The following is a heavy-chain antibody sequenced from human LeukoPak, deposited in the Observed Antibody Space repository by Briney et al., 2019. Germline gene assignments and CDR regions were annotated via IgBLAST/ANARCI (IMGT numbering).Heavy chain of an antibody. Sequence: GGSLGLSCAASGFTFDDYAMHWVRQAPGKGLEWVSGISWNSGSIGYADSVKGRFTISRDNAKNSLYLQMNSLRAEDMALYYCAKGTYSSGWYVIDYWGQGTLVTVSS. CDR1: GFTFDDYA. CDR3: AKGTYSSGWYVIDY. J-gene: IGHJ4*02. D-gene: IGHD6-19*01. CDR2: ISWNSGSI. V-gene: IGHV3-9*03.